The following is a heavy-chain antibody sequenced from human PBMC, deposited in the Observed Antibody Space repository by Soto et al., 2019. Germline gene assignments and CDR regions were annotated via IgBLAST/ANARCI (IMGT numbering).Heavy chain of an antibody. J-gene: IGHJ5*02. V-gene: IGHV4-4*02. CDR3: ARCLHCSNGGRFDP. CDR1: GVSISSSNW. Sequence: SETLSLTCAVSGVSISSSNWWTWVRQAPGKGLEWIGEMWPSGGTTYNPSLQNRVPISVDNSKNHLSLTLTSVTAADTAIYYCARCLHCSNGGRFDPWGQGALVTVSS. CDR2: MWPSGGT. D-gene: IGHD2-8*01.